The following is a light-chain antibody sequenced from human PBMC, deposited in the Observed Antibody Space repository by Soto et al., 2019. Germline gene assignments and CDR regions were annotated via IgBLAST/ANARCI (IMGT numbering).Light chain of an antibody. CDR2: GAS. Sequence: DIQMTQSPYSLSTSVGDRVTITCRTSQSVSTYLNWYQQRPGKAPKLLIYGASSLQSGVPSRFSGSGSGTRFTLTISSLQPEDFATYYCQEGSTLLTFGGGTKADIK. CDR1: QSVSTY. V-gene: IGKV1-39*01. CDR3: QEGSTLLT. J-gene: IGKJ4*01.